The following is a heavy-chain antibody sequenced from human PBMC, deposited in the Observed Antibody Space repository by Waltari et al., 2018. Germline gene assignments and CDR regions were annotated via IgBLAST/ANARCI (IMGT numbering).Heavy chain of an antibody. J-gene: IGHJ6*02. V-gene: IGHV4-61*02. CDR2: IYTSGLT. Sequence: QVQLQESGPGLVKPSQTLSLTCTVSGGSVSSGSYYWNWIRQPAGRGLEWIGRIYTSGLTKFNPSLTIRLTISIDTSKNQFSLRLSSVTAADTAVYYCARVKIPRMEVTGGMDVWGQGTTVTVSS. D-gene: IGHD2-21*02. CDR3: ARVKIPRMEVTGGMDV. CDR1: GGSVSSGSYY.